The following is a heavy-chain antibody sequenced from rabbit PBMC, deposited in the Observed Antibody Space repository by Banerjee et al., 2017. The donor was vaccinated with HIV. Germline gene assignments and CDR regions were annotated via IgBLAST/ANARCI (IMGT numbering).Heavy chain of an antibody. V-gene: IGHV1S45*01. CDR1: GFSFSNGYV. Sequence: QEQLVESGGGLVKPGASLTLTCKASGFSFSNGYVMCWVRQAPGKGLEWIACINTISGDTVYASWAKGRFTISKTSSTTMTLQMTSLTAADTATYFCARELGDYFELWGQGTLVTVS. CDR3: ARELGDYFEL. CDR2: INTISGDT. D-gene: IGHD4-1*01. J-gene: IGHJ4*01.